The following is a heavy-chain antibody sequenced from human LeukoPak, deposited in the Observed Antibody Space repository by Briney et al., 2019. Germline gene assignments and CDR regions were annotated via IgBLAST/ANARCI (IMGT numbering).Heavy chain of an antibody. CDR2: IYYSGST. CDR1: GYSLRSGYF. CDR3: ASGVVVITTRPFDY. V-gene: IGHV4-38-2*01. Sequence: SETLSLTCAVSGYSLRSGYFWGWIRQPPGKGLEWVGNIYYSGSTYHNPSLKSRVTISVDTSKNQFSLKLSSVTAADTAVYYCASGVVVITTRPFDYWGQGTLVTVSS. J-gene: IGHJ4*02. D-gene: IGHD3-22*01.